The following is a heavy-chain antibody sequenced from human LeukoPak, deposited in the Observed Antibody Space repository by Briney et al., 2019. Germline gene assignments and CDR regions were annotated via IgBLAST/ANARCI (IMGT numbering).Heavy chain of an antibody. V-gene: IGHV3-23*01. Sequence: PGGSLRLSCAASGFIFSSFWMSWVRQAPGKGLEWVSGISGGGGSTYYADSVQGRFTISRDNSKNTLSLQMNSLRAEDTAVYYCAKDVSKPVAATFDYWGQGTLLTVSS. J-gene: IGHJ4*02. CDR3: AKDVSKPVAATFDY. CDR1: GFIFSSFW. D-gene: IGHD6-19*01. CDR2: ISGGGGST.